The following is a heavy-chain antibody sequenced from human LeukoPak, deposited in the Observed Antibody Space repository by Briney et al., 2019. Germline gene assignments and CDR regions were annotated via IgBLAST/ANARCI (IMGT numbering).Heavy chain of an antibody. CDR1: GFTFSNAW. CDR2: IKSKSQGETR. D-gene: IGHD3-10*01. CDR3: TTGDYSGSGSYPD. Sequence: GGSLRLSCAASGFTFSNAWMSWVRQAPGKGLEWIARIKSKSQGETRNYAAPVKGRFTISRDDSKDTLYLQMNSLKTDDTAVYYCTTGDYSGSGSYPDWGQGTLVIVSS. V-gene: IGHV3-15*01. J-gene: IGHJ4*02.